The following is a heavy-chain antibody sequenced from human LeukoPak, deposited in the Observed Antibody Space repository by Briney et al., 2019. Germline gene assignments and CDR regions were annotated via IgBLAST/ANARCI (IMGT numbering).Heavy chain of an antibody. CDR3: ARDTGYCSGGSCYHNYFDF. Sequence: SETLSLTCTVSGVSVSSGSFYGSWIRQTPGKGLEWIGYIYYTGSTNYNPSLKSRVTISVDTSKNQFSLKLSSVTAADTAVYYCARDTGYCSGGSCYHNYFDFWGQGALVTVSS. D-gene: IGHD2-15*01. CDR1: GVSVSSGSFY. CDR2: IYYTGST. J-gene: IGHJ4*02. V-gene: IGHV4-61*01.